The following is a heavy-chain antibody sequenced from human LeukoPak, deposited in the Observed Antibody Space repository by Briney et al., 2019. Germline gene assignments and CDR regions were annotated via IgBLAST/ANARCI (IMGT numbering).Heavy chain of an antibody. CDR2: ISGSGGST. D-gene: IGHD3-10*01. Sequence: GGSLRLSCAASGFTFSSYAMSWVRQAPGKGLEWVSAISGSGGSTYYADSVKGRFTISRDNSKNTLYLQMNSLRAEDTAVYYCAKRTSMVRGVIIHAFDIWGQGTMVTVSS. CDR3: AKRTSMVRGVIIHAFDI. CDR1: GFTFSSYA. V-gene: IGHV3-23*01. J-gene: IGHJ3*02.